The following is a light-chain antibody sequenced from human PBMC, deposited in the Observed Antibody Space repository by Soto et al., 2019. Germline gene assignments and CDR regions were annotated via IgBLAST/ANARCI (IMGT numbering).Light chain of an antibody. Sequence: EIVMTQSPATLSVSLGERVTLSCRASQKISSNLAWYQQKHGQAPRLLIYGASTRNTGIPTRFSGSGSGTEFTLTISSLQSEDFAVYYCQQYGYSPGLAVGGGTKVEIK. CDR3: QQYGYSPGLA. J-gene: IGKJ4*01. CDR1: QKISSN. V-gene: IGKV3-15*01. CDR2: GAS.